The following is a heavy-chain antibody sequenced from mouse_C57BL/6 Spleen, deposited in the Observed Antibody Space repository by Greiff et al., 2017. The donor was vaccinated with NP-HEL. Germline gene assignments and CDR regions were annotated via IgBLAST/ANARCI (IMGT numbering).Heavy chain of an antibody. CDR2: IRYDGGN. V-gene: IGHV3-6*01. CDR3: ARYRSYCDSSDNAMDY. D-gene: IGHD1-1*01. CDR1: GYSITSGYF. Sequence: EVKLLESGPGLVKPSPSLSLTCSVTGYSITSGYFWNWLRQFPGNKLEWMGYIRYDGGNNYNPSFKNRISITRDTSTNQFFLKLNSVTTEETAKYDGARYRSYCDSSDNAMDYWGQGTSVTVSS. J-gene: IGHJ4*01.